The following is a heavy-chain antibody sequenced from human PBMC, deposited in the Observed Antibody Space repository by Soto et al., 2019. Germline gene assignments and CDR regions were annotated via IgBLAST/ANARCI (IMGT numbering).Heavy chain of an antibody. CDR1: GGSISSSNW. D-gene: IGHD2-15*01. CDR2: IYHSGST. CDR3: ARSGRCSGGSCYPSTDY. Sequence: QVQLQESGPGLVKPSGTLSLTCAVSGGSISSSNWWSWVHQPPGKGLEWIGEIYHSGSTNYNPSLKSRVTISVDKSKNQFSLKLSSVTAADTAVYYCARSGRCSGGSCYPSTDYWGQGTLVTVSS. V-gene: IGHV4-4*02. J-gene: IGHJ4*02.